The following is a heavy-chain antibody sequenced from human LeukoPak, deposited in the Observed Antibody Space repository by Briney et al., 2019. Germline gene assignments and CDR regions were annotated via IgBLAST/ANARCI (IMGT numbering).Heavy chain of an antibody. J-gene: IGHJ4*02. Sequence: PSETLSLTCFVSGGSISIYYWSWIRQPPGKGLEWIGYMYYSGKTSHNPSLKSRLTISVDTSKNQFSLKLTSVTAADTAVYYCAGAKIGVAGFFDNWGQGTLVTVSS. CDR3: AGAKIGVAGFFDN. V-gene: IGHV4-59*08. CDR1: GGSISIYY. CDR2: MYYSGKT. D-gene: IGHD6-19*01.